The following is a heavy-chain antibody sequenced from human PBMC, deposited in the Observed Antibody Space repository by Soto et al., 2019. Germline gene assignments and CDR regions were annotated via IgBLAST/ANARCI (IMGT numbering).Heavy chain of an antibody. J-gene: IGHJ3*01. CDR2: IYSGGST. D-gene: IGHD2-2*01. CDR1: GFTVSSNY. V-gene: IGHV3-53*04. CDR3: AREGHCSSTSCYVESAFDF. Sequence: PGGSLRLSCAASGFTVSSNYMSWVRQAPGKGLEWVSVIYSGGSTYYADSVKGRFTISRHNSKNTLYLQMNSLRAEDTAVYYCAREGHCSSTSCYVESAFDFWGQGTMVTVSS.